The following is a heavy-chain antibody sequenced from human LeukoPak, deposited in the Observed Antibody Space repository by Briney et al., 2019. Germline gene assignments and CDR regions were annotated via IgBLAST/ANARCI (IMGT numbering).Heavy chain of an antibody. CDR2: ISAYNGNT. Sequence: ASVKVSCKASGCTFTSYGISWVRQAPGQGLEWMGWISAYNGNTNYAQKLQGRVTMTTDTSTSTAYMELRSLRSDDTAVYYCARADCSSTSCYEIDYWGQGTLVTVSS. V-gene: IGHV1-18*01. CDR1: GCTFTSYG. D-gene: IGHD2-2*01. CDR3: ARADCSSTSCYEIDY. J-gene: IGHJ4*02.